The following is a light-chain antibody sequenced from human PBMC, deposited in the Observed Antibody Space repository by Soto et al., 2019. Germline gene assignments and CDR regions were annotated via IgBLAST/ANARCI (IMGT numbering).Light chain of an antibody. V-gene: IGKV1-39*01. CDR3: RRSYSTPPH. CDR1: QSIGNY. Sequence: DIQMTQSPSSLSASVGDRVTITCRAGQSIGNYLNWYQQNPGKAPKLLIYGASTLQSGVPSRFSGSGYGTDVALTISRLQPEDIATYYCRRSYSTPPHFGPGTKVHI. CDR2: GAS. J-gene: IGKJ3*01.